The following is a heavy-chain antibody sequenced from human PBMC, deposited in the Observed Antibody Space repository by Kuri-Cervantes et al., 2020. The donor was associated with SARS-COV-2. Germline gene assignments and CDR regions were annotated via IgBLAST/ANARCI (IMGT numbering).Heavy chain of an antibody. Sequence: GESLKISCAASGFTFSSYSMNWVRQAPGKGLEWVSSISSSSSYIYYADSVKGRFTLSRDNAKNMLFLQMNSLRAEDTALYYCAKVQRYGVFGGLQYWGQGTLVTVSS. CDR2: ISSSSSYI. V-gene: IGHV3-21*04. D-gene: IGHD3-3*01. CDR1: GFTFSSYS. CDR3: AKVQRYGVFGGLQY. J-gene: IGHJ4*02.